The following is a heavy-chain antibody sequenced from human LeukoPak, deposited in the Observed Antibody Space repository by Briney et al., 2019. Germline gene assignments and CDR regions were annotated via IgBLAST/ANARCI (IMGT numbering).Heavy chain of an antibody. J-gene: IGHJ4*02. V-gene: IGHV3-53*01. Sequence: GPLRLSCAASGFTVSSSYMSWVRQAPGKGLEWVSVIYRSGSTYYADSAKGRFSISRDSSRNTLHLQMNNLRAEDTAVYYCAREGDNNSGYGSWGQGTLVTVSS. CDR2: IYRSGST. CDR1: GFTVSSSY. CDR3: AREGDNNSGYGS. D-gene: IGHD3-22*01.